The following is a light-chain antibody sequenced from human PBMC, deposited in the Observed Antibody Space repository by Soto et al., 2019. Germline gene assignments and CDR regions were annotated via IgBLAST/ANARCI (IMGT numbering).Light chain of an antibody. Sequence: YSSNNKNDFAWYQQKPGQPPKLLIYWASTRESGVPDRFSCSGSGTEYDLALRSRQSCCAAVYFCQQYCRAARTLGRGTKVDIK. CDR1: YSSNNKND. CDR2: WAS. V-gene: IGKV4-1*01. CDR3: QQYCRAART. J-gene: IGKJ1*01.